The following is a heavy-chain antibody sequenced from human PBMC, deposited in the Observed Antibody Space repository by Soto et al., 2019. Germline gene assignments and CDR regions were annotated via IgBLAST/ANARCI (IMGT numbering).Heavy chain of an antibody. CDR1: GFTFSSYG. Sequence: QVQLVESGGGEVQPGRALRLSCAASGFTFSSYGMHWVRQAPGKGLEWVAVISYDGSNKYYADSVKGRFTISRDNSKNTLYLQMNSLRAEDTAVYYCAKSVWGDYYFDYWGQGTLVTVSS. V-gene: IGHV3-30*18. CDR2: ISYDGSNK. J-gene: IGHJ4*02. D-gene: IGHD2-21*02. CDR3: AKSVWGDYYFDY.